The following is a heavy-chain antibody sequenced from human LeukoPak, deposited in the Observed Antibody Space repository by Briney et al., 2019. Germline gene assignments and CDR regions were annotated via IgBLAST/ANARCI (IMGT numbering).Heavy chain of an antibody. V-gene: IGHV3-23*01. CDR2: ISGTGGST. CDR3: ASRENNYGLGD. CDR1: GLTFSSYA. D-gene: IGHD3-10*01. Sequence: GGSLRLSCAASGLTFSSYAMSWVRQAPGEGLDWVSTISGTGGSTYYGDSVKGRFTISRDNSKNTLYLQMNSLRAEDTAVYFCASRENNYGLGDWGQGTLVTVSS. J-gene: IGHJ1*01.